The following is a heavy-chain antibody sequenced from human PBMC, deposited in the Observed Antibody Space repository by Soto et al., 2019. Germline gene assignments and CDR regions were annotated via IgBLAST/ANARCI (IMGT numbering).Heavy chain of an antibody. J-gene: IGHJ4*02. D-gene: IGHD3-9*01. V-gene: IGHV3-21*01. CDR1: GFTFSSYS. CDR2: ISSSSSYI. CDR3: ARDPGALYYDILTGYYPFDY. Sequence: GGSLRLSCAASGFTFSSYSMNWVRQAPGKGLEWVSSISSSSSYIYYADSVKGQFTISRDNAKDSLYLQMNSLRAEDTAVYYCARDPGALYYDILTGYYPFDYWGQGTLVTVSS.